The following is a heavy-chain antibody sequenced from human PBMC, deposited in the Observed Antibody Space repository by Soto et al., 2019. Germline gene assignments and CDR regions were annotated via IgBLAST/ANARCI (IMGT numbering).Heavy chain of an antibody. J-gene: IGHJ4*02. V-gene: IGHV3-7*04. Sequence: GGSLRLSCAVSGFTFSNQWMSWVRQAPGKGPEWVANIKQDGSEKYYVDSVKGRFTISRDNAKNSLFLQMNSLRADDTAVYYCARGGYWGQGTLVTVSS. CDR3: ARGGY. CDR2: IKQDGSEK. CDR1: GFTFSNQW.